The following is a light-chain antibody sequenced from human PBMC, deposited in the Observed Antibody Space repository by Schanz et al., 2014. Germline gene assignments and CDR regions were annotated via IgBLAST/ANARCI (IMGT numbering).Light chain of an antibody. Sequence: IQMTQSPSSLSASVGGRVTMTCRASQSIDTFINWYQQKPGRAPNLLIYAASRLQSGVPSRFRGSGSGTDFTLTISNLQPEDFATYYCQQSYSTPLFTFGQGTKLEIK. CDR3: QQSYSTPLFT. CDR1: QSIDTF. CDR2: AAS. J-gene: IGKJ2*01. V-gene: IGKV1-39*01.